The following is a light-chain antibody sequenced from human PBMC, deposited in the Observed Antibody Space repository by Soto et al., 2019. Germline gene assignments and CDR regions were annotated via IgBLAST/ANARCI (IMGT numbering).Light chain of an antibody. J-gene: IGKJ4*01. CDR2: KAS. V-gene: IGKV1-5*03. Sequence: DIQMTQSPSTLSASIGDRVTLTCRASQSISSWLAWYQQKPGKAPKLLIYKASNLESGVPSRFSGSGSGTEFTLTISSLQPDEFATYYCQHYNSYPLTFGGGTKVEIK. CDR3: QHYNSYPLT. CDR1: QSISSW.